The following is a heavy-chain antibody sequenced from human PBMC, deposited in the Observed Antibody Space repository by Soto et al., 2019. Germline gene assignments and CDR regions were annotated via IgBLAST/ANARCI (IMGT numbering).Heavy chain of an antibody. CDR2: ISGSGGST. CDR3: AKAGGEYSSSWYHPPTTEYYFDY. Sequence: PGGSLRLSCAASGFTFSSYAMSWVRQAPGKGLEWVSAISGSGGSTYYADSVKGRFTISRDNSKNTLYLQMNSLRAEDTAVYYCAKAGGEYSSSWYHPPTTEYYFDYWGQGTLVTVSS. D-gene: IGHD6-13*01. V-gene: IGHV3-23*01. J-gene: IGHJ4*02. CDR1: GFTFSSYA.